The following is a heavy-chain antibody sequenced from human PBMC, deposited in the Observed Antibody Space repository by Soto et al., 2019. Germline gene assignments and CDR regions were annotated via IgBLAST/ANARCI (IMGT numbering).Heavy chain of an antibody. CDR2: IIPIFGTA. CDR1: GGTFSSYA. Sequence: SVKVSCKASGGTFSSYAISWVRQAPGQGLEWMGGIIPIFGTANYAQKFQGRVTITADESTSTAYMELSSLRSEDTAVCYCARAAQDYYESSGDYYPSYHYYGNYGPGQRSTVTVSS. V-gene: IGHV1-69*13. CDR3: ARAAQDYYESSGDYYPSYHYYGNYG. D-gene: IGHD3-22*01. J-gene: IGHJ6*02.